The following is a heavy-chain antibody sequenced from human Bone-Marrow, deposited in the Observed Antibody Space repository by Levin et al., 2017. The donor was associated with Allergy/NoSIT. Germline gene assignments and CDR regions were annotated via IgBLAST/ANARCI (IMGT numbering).Heavy chain of an antibody. J-gene: IGHJ5*02. Sequence: SQTLSLTCRVSGGSMPSYHWTWIRQAPGKGLEWIGFTSYSGTTRYNPSLNSRVTLSVDTSKNQFSLKLTSVTAADTAVYYCARMSNSVFPVPQNGNNWFDPWGQGTLVTVSS. V-gene: IGHV4-59*01. CDR1: GGSMPSYH. CDR3: ARMSNSVFPVPQNGNNWFDP. CDR2: TSYSGTT. D-gene: IGHD1-1*01.